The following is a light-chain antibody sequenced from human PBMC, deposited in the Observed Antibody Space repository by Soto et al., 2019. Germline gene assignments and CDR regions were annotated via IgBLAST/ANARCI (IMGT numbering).Light chain of an antibody. CDR3: AAWDGSLRGYV. CDR1: SSNIGSNT. J-gene: IGLJ1*01. V-gene: IGLV1-44*01. CDR2: SNN. Sequence: QSVLTQPPSTSGTPGQRVTISCSGSSSNIGSNTVNWYQHLPGTAPKLLIYSNNQRPSGVPDRFSGSKSGTSASLAVSGLQSEDEADYYCAAWDGSLRGYVSGNGTKVTVL.